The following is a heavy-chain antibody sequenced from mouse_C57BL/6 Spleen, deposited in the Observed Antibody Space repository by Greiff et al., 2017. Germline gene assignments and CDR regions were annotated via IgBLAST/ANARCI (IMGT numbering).Heavy chain of an antibody. J-gene: IGHJ3*01. CDR1: GYTFTSYW. Sequence: QVQLQQSGAELAKPGASVKLSCKASGYTFTSYWMHWVKQRPGQGLEWIGYINPSSGYTKYNQKFKDKATLTADKSSSTAYMQLSSLTYEDAAVDYCASPYDYGWVADWGQGTLVTVSA. CDR3: ASPYDYGWVAD. V-gene: IGHV1-7*01. CDR2: INPSSGYT. D-gene: IGHD2-4*01.